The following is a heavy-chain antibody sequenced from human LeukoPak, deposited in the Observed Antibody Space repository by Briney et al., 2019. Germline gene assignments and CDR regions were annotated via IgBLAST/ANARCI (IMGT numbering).Heavy chain of an antibody. J-gene: IGHJ3*02. CDR2: MIPNSGNT. Sequence: ASVKVSCKASGYTFTNYDINWVRQATGQGLEWMGWMIPNSGNTGYAQELQGRVTMTRNSSISTAFMELSSLRSEDTAVYYCARGGTIYDSILEDAFDIWGQGTMVTVSS. V-gene: IGHV1-8*01. D-gene: IGHD3-22*01. CDR1: GYTFTNYD. CDR3: ARGGTIYDSILEDAFDI.